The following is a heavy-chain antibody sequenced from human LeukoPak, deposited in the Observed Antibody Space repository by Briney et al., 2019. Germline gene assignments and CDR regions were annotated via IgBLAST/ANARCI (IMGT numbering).Heavy chain of an antibody. J-gene: IGHJ2*01. D-gene: IGHD3-9*01. CDR3: ARAPIFQSPGGWYFDL. Sequence: GRSLRLSCAASGFSFSIYAMHWVRQAPGKGLEWVAVITYDGSIKYYADSVKGRFTISRDNSKNTLYVQINNLRTEDTAVYYCARAPIFQSPGGWYFDLWGRGTLVTVSS. CDR2: ITYDGSIK. CDR1: GFSFSIYA. V-gene: IGHV3-30*04.